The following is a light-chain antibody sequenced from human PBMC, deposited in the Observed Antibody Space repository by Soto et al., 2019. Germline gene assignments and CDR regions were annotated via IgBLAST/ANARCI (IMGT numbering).Light chain of an antibody. CDR3: QQRSNWPRT. CDR1: QSVSSN. V-gene: IGKV3-15*01. J-gene: IGKJ1*01. CDR2: GAS. Sequence: EIVMTQSPATLSVSPGERATLPCRASQSVSSNLAWYQQKPGQAPRLLIYGASTRATGIPARFSGSGSGTEFTLTISSLEPEDFAVYYCQQRSNWPRTFGQGTKVDIK.